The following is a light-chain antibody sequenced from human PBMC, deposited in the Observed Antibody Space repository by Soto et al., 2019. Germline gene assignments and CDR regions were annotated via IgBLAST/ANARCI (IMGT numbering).Light chain of an antibody. J-gene: IGLJ2*01. Sequence: QSALTQPRSVSGSPGQSVTISCTGTSSDVGGYNYVSWYQQHPGKAPELMIYDVTKRPSGVPDRFSGSKSGNTASLTISGLQAEDEADYYCGTWDSSLDAVVFGGGTQLTVL. V-gene: IGLV2-11*01. CDR3: GTWDSSLDAVV. CDR2: DVT. CDR1: SSDVGGYNY.